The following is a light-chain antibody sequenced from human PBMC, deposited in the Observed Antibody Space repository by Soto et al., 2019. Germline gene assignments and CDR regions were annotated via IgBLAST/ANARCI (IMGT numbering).Light chain of an antibody. CDR1: SSNFGSNT. J-gene: IGLJ2*01. CDR2: SNN. Sequence: QSVLTQPPSASGTPGQRVTISCSGSSSNFGSNTVNWYQQLPGTAPKLLIYSNNHRPSGVPDRFSGSRSGSSTSLAISGVQSEDEADDYCAAWDDGLNGVVFGGGTKLTVL. CDR3: AAWDDGLNGVV. V-gene: IGLV1-44*01.